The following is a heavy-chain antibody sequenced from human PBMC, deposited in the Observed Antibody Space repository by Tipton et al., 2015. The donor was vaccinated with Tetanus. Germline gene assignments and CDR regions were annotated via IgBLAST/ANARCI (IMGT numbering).Heavy chain of an antibody. J-gene: IGHJ4*02. D-gene: IGHD3-22*01. V-gene: IGHV3-23*01. CDR2: ISGSGGST. CDR1: GFTFSSYA. Sequence: SLRLSCAASGFTFSSYAMSWVRQAPGKGLEWASAISGSGGSTYYADSVKGRFTISRDNSKNTLYLQMNSLRAEDTAVYYCAKDQSTYYYDSCGYPSYWGQGTLVTVAS. CDR3: AKDQSTYYYDSCGYPSY.